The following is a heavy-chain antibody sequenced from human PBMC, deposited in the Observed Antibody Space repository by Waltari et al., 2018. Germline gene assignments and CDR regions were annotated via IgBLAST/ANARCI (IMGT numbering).Heavy chain of an antibody. D-gene: IGHD2-2*01. V-gene: IGHV3-21*01. CDR3: ARDPRYCSSTSCHDY. CDR1: GFHLRTHC. J-gene: IGHJ4*02. CDR2: ISSSSSYI. Sequence: EVQLVASGGGLVNPGGSVSISCAASGFHLRTHCLHWARQAPGKGLGWVSSISSSSSYIYYADSVKGRFTISRDNAKNSLYLQMNGLRAEDTAVYYCARDPRYCSSTSCHDYWGQGTLVTVSS.